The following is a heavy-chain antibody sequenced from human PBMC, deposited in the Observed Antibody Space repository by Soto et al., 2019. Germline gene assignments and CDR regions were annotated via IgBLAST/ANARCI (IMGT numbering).Heavy chain of an antibody. Sequence: PSETLSLTCTVSVGFIRSGYKYWCWIRQHPGEGLEWIGHVYYSGTTYYNPSLKSRVTISIDTSKNQFSLKLTSVTAADTAVYYCARADLAPALYCGRDCYQVNLFDPWGQGALVTVS. CDR1: VGFIRSGYKY. D-gene: IGHD2-21*02. CDR2: VYYSGTT. V-gene: IGHV4-31*03. CDR3: ARADLAPALYCGRDCYQVNLFDP. J-gene: IGHJ5*02.